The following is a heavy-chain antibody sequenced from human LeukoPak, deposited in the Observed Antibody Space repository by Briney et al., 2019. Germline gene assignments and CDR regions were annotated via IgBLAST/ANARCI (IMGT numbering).Heavy chain of an antibody. CDR2: IIPILGIA. D-gene: IGHD3-10*01. V-gene: IGHV1-69*04. CDR1: GGTFSSYA. CDR3: ARHPTYTWFGDPWGKGYFQH. Sequence: SVKVSCKASGGTFSSYAISWVRQAPGQGLEWMGRIIPILGIANYAQKFQGRVTITADKSTSTAYMELSSLRSEDTAVYYCARHPTYTWFGDPWGKGYFQHWGQGTLVTVSS. J-gene: IGHJ1*01.